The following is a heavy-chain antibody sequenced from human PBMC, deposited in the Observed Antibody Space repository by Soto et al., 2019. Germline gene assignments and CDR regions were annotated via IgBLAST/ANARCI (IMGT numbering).Heavy chain of an antibody. CDR1: GFTFSSYA. D-gene: IGHD3-16*01. J-gene: IGHJ6*02. CDR3: ARGFDETSDGMDV. CDR2: ISYDGSNK. V-gene: IGHV3-30-3*01. Sequence: QPGGSLRLSCAASGFTFSSYAMHWVRQAPGKGLEWVAVISYDGSNKYYADSVKGRFTISRDNSKNTLYLQMNSLRAEDTAVYYCARGFDETSDGMDVWGQGTTVTVSS.